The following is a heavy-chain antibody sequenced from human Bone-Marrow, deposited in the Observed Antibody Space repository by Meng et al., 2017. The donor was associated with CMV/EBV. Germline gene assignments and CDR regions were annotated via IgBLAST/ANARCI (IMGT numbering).Heavy chain of an antibody. Sequence: GGSLRLSCAASGFTFSSYAMSWVRQAPGKGLEWVSAISGSGGSTYYADSVKGRFTISRDNSKNTLYLQMNSLRAEDTAVYYCAKSPQYIVVVPAAMNRSYYFDYWGQGTRVTGSS. J-gene: IGHJ4*02. CDR3: AKSPQYIVVVPAAMNRSYYFDY. D-gene: IGHD2-2*01. V-gene: IGHV3-23*01. CDR1: GFTFSSYA. CDR2: ISGSGGST.